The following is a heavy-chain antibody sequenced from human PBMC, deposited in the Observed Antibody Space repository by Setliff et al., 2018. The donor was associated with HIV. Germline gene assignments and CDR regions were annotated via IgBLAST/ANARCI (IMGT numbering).Heavy chain of an antibody. CDR1: GGSITPYY. CDR2: IYYSGRV. Sequence: SETLSLTCTVSGGSITPYYWSWIRQSPGKGLEWIGYIYYSGRVNYNPSLKSRLTISVDTSKKQLSLKLSSVTAADTAVYYCARDCSAGSCYSLGAFDIWGQGAMVTV. CDR3: ARDCSAGSCYSLGAFDI. V-gene: IGHV4-59*01. J-gene: IGHJ3*02. D-gene: IGHD2-15*01.